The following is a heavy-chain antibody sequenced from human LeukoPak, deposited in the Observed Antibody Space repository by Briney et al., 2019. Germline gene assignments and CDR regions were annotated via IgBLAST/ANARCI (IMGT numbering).Heavy chain of an antibody. V-gene: IGHV3-21*06. J-gene: IGHJ4*02. CDR3: ARDSGGIVMVTDILDY. CDR2: ISTSSSYI. D-gene: IGHD2-21*02. Sequence: PGGSLRLSCAASGFTLTGYSMNWGRQAPGKGLESFSSISTSSSYIYYADSVKGRFTISRDNAKNSLYLQINSLRAEDTAVYYCARDSGGIVMVTDILDYWGQGTLVTVSS. CDR1: GFTLTGYS.